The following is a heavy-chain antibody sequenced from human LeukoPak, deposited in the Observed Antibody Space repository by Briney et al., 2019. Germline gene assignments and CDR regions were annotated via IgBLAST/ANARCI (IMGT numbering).Heavy chain of an antibody. Sequence: PGGSLRLSCAASGFAFTNYWVHWVRQAPGKGLMWVSRIKSDGSSTSYADSVKGRFTISRDNVKNTLYLQMNSLRAEDTAVYYCARDPDIAVAGGYWGQGTLVTVSS. CDR2: IKSDGSST. V-gene: IGHV3-74*01. CDR3: ARDPDIAVAGGY. CDR1: GFAFTNYW. J-gene: IGHJ4*02. D-gene: IGHD6-19*01.